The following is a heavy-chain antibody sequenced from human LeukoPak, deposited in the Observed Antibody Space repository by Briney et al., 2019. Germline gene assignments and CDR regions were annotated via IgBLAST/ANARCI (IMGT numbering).Heavy chain of an antibody. Sequence: ASVKVSCKASGYTFTSYGISWVRQAPGQGLEWMGWISAYNGNTNYAQKLQGRVTMTTDTSTSTAYMELRSLRSDDTAVYYCARDQRLWYSSGWPYFDYWGQGTLVTVSS. CDR2: ISAYNGNT. CDR1: GYTFTSYG. CDR3: ARDQRLWYSSGWPYFDY. V-gene: IGHV1-18*04. D-gene: IGHD6-19*01. J-gene: IGHJ4*02.